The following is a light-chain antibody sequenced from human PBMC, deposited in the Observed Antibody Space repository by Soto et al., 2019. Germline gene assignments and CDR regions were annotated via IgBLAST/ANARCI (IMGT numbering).Light chain of an antibody. Sequence: QSALTPPASVSGSPGQSITISCTGTSSDVGTYNYVSWYQQHSGKAPKLMIYEVSNRPSGVSNRFSGSKSGNTASLTISGLQAEDEADYYCSAYTSSLTLYVFGSGTKLTVL. CDR3: SAYTSSLTLYV. J-gene: IGLJ1*01. V-gene: IGLV2-14*01. CDR1: SSDVGTYNY. CDR2: EVS.